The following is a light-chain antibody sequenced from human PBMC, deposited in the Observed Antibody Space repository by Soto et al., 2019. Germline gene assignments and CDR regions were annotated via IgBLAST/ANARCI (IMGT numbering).Light chain of an antibody. CDR3: QVRDVWPT. Sequence: IVSTQSPATLSLSPGERAALSCRASQSVSTSLAWYQHKLGQAPRLIIYDASKRAPGIPARFSGSGSGTDFTLTISSPEPEDFAVYYCQVRDVWPTFGQGTKVEIK. CDR2: DAS. J-gene: IGKJ1*01. V-gene: IGKV3-11*01. CDR1: QSVSTS.